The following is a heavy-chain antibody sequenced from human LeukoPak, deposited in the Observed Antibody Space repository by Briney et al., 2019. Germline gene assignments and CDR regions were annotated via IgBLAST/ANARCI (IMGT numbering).Heavy chain of an antibody. V-gene: IGHV3-30-3*01. CDR3: AKGPQGLLRFLEWLSPLNWFDP. CDR2: ISYDGSNK. D-gene: IGHD3-3*01. Sequence: PGGSLRLSCAASGFTFSSYAMHWVRQAPGKGLEWVAVISYDGSNKYYADSVKGRFTISRDNSKNTLYLQMNSLRAEDTAVYYCAKGPQGLLRFLEWLSPLNWFDPWGQGTLVTVSS. J-gene: IGHJ5*02. CDR1: GFTFSSYA.